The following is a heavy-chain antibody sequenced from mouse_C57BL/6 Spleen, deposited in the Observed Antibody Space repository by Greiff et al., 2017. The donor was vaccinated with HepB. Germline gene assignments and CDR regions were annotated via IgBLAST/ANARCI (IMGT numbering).Heavy chain of an antibody. D-gene: IGHD1-1*01. J-gene: IGHJ1*03. CDR1: GYTLTDSN. CDR2: FNPNNGGT. V-gene: IGHV1-18*01. CDR3: ARKRNYYGSSYWYFDV. Sequence: EVQLQQSGPELVKPGASLKIPCRASGYTLTDSNMDGVRRTNGKSLEWIGDFNPNNGGTIYNQKFKGKATLTVDKSSSTAYMELRSLTSEDTAVYYCARKRNYYGSSYWYFDVWGTGTTVTVSS.